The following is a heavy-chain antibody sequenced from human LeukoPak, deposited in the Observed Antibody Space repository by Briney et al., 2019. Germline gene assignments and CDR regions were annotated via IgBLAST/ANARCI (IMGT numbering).Heavy chain of an antibody. CDR1: GGSISSYY. CDR2: IYYSGST. CDR3: ARGSSSHKEGEFDY. J-gene: IGHJ4*02. Sequence: SETLSLTCTVSGGSISSYYWSWIRQPPGKGLEWIGYIYYSGSTNYNPSLKSRVTISVDTSKNQFSLKLSSVTAADTAMYYCARGSSSHKEGEFDYWGQGTLVTVSS. V-gene: IGHV4-59*01. D-gene: IGHD6-13*01.